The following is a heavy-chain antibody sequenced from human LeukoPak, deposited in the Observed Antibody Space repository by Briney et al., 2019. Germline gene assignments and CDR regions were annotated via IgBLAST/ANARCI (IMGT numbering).Heavy chain of an antibody. J-gene: IGHJ6*03. CDR1: GGSISSGGYY. V-gene: IGHV4-30-2*01. Sequence: PSETLSLTCTVSGGSISSGGYYWSWIRQPPGKGLEWIGYIYHSGSTYYNPSLKSRVTISVDRSKNQFSLKLSSVTAADTAVYYCARIYLGSTSYSGDYYYYMDVWGKGTTVTVSS. D-gene: IGHD2-2*01. CDR3: ARIYLGSTSYSGDYYYYMDV. CDR2: IYHSGST.